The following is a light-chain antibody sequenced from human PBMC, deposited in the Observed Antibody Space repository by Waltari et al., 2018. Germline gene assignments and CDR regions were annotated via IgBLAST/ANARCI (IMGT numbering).Light chain of an antibody. CDR1: STGAGAYSH. J-gene: IGLJ1*01. CDR3: CSSVGGKTYV. Sequence: QSALTQPPSASGSPGQSVTISCTGSSTGAGAYSHSAWYQHRPGSAPKLIIYQATERPSGVPYRFSGSTSGNTASLTVSGLQAEDEGDYYCCSSVGGKTYVFGAGTKVTVL. CDR2: QAT. V-gene: IGLV2-8*01.